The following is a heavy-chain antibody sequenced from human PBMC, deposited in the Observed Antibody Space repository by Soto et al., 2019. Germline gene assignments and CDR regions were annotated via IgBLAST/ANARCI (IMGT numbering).Heavy chain of an antibody. D-gene: IGHD2-2*01. J-gene: IGHJ6*03. CDR3: ATTIFFDYSYMDV. Sequence: PGESLKISCKGSGYGFTSYWIGWVRQMPGKGLEWMGIIYPGDSDTRYSPSFQGQVTISVDKSISTAYLQWSSLKASDTAMYYCATTIFFDYSYMDVWGKGTPVTVSS. CDR1: GYGFTSYW. V-gene: IGHV5-51*01. CDR2: IYPGDSDT.